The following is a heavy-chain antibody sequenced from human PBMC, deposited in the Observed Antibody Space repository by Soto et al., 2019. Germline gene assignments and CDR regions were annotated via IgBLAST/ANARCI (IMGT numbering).Heavy chain of an antibody. CDR3: ARGTYGDY. CDR1: GYAFTTYG. D-gene: IGHD4-17*01. V-gene: IGHV1-18*01. J-gene: IGHJ4*02. CDR2: ISAHNGNT. Sequence: QVHLVQSGAEVKKPGASVKVSCKGSGYAFTTYGITWVRQAPGQGLEWMGWISAHNGNTNYAQKLQGRVTVTRDTSTSTAYMELRRLRSDDTAVYYCARGTYGDYRGKGAVVTVSS.